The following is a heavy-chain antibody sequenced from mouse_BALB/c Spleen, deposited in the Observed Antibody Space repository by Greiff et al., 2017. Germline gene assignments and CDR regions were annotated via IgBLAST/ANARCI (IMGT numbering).Heavy chain of an antibody. CDR3: ARHRDGYYWFAY. D-gene: IGHD2-3*01. J-gene: IGHJ3*01. V-gene: IGHV5-12-2*01. Sequence: EVQRVESGGGLVQPGGSLKLSCAASGFTFSSYTMSWVRQTPEKRLEWVAYISNGGGSTYYPDTVKGRFTISRDNAKNTLYLQMSSLKSEDTAMYYCARHRDGYYWFAYWGQGTLVTVSA. CDR2: ISNGGGST. CDR1: GFTFSSYT.